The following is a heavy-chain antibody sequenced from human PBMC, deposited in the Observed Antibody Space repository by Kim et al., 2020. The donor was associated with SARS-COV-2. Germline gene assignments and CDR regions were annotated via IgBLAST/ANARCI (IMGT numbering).Heavy chain of an antibody. CDR2: IFYSGTT. V-gene: IGHV4-31*03. CDR3: ARVRDEYGGKSGFDY. J-gene: IGHJ4*02. Sequence: SETLSLTCTVSGDSISSGGYYWNWIRQHPGKGLEWIGYIFYSGTTYYNPSLKSRVSISVDTSKNQFSLRLSSVTAADTAIYYCARVRDEYGGKSGFDYWGQGTLVTVSS. D-gene: IGHD4-17*01. CDR1: GDSISSGGYY.